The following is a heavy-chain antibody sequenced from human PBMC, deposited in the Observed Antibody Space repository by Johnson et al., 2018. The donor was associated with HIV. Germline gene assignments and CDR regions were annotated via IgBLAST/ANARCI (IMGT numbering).Heavy chain of an antibody. V-gene: IGHV3-30-3*01. CDR3: AKESKWESRTPHAFDM. D-gene: IGHD1-26*01. CDR1: GFTFSDYC. Sequence: QMQLVESGGGLVKPGGSLRLSCAASGFTFSDYCMHWVRQAPGKGLEWVAVISFDGSKEYYADSVKGRFTVSRDNSKNTLYLQMKSLRPEDTAVYYCAKESKWESRTPHAFDMWGQGTMVTVSS. CDR2: ISFDGSKE. J-gene: IGHJ3*02.